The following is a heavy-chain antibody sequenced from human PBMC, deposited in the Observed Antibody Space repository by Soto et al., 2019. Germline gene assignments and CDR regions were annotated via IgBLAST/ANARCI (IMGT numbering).Heavy chain of an antibody. CDR2: ISSRSSTI. Sequence: PGGSLRLSCAASGFTLSSYSMNWVRQAPGKGLEWVSYISSRSSTIYYADSVKGRFTISRDNAKNSLSLQMSSLRAEDTAVYYCARSIVVVTALDYWGQGTLVTVSS. V-gene: IGHV3-48*01. CDR3: ARSIVVVTALDY. CDR1: GFTLSSYS. D-gene: IGHD2-21*02. J-gene: IGHJ4*02.